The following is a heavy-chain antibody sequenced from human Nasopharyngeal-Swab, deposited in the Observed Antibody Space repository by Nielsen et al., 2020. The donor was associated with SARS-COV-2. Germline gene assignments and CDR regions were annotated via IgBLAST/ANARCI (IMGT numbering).Heavy chain of an antibody. D-gene: IGHD6-6*01. J-gene: IGHJ3*02. V-gene: IGHV4-59*08. CDR1: GGSISSYY. Sequence: SETLSLTCTVSGGSISSYYWSWIRQPPGKGLEWIGYIYYSGSTNYIPSLKSRVTISVDTSKNQFPLKLSSVTAADTAVYYCARHKSEYDAFDIWGQGTIVTVSS. CDR2: IYYSGST. CDR3: ARHKSEYDAFDI.